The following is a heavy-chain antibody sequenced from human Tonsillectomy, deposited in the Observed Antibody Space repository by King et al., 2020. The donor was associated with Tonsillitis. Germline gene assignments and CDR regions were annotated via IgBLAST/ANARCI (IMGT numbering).Heavy chain of an antibody. Sequence: PLQESGPGLVKPSEILSLTCTVSGGSMSGYYWSWIRQPPGKGLEWIGFIYYTGSTKYNPSLKSRVTISLDTSTNHFSLRLTSVTAADTAMYYCAREVVGAATNWFDPWGQGTLVTVSS. J-gene: IGHJ5*02. V-gene: IGHV4-59*01. D-gene: IGHD2-15*01. CDR3: AREVVGAATNWFDP. CDR2: IYYTGST. CDR1: GGSMSGYY.